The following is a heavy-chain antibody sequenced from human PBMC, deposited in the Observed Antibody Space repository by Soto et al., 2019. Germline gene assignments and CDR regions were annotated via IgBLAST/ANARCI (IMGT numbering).Heavy chain of an antibody. Sequence: GGSLRLSCAASGFTVSSNYMSWVRQAPGKGLEWVSVIYNGGSTYYADAVKGRFTISRDNSKNTLYLQLNSLRAEATAVYYCARPDYADILTGYTMDFWGQGTTVTVSS. CDR1: GFTVSSNY. CDR2: IYNGGST. J-gene: IGHJ6*02. V-gene: IGHV3-53*01. D-gene: IGHD3-9*01. CDR3: ARPDYADILTGYTMDF.